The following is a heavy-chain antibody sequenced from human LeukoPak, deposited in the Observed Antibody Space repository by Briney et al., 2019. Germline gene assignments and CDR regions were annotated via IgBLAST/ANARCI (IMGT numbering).Heavy chain of an antibody. J-gene: IGHJ6*03. V-gene: IGHV4-34*01. CDR1: GGSLSGYY. Sequence: SETLSLTCAVFGGSLSGYYRSWIRQPPGKGLEWIGEINHSGSINYNSSLKSRVTISVDTSKNQFSLKLSSVTAADTAVYYCARRMGRRFGERYYYYHYMDVWGKGTTVTISS. D-gene: IGHD3-10*01. CDR2: INHSGSI. CDR3: ARRMGRRFGERYYYYHYMDV.